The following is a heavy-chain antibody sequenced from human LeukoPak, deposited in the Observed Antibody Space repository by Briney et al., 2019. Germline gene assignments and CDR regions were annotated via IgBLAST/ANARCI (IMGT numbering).Heavy chain of an antibody. CDR1: GFTFSSYS. CDR2: ITNSGGTT. V-gene: IGHV3-23*01. Sequence: GGSLRLSCTASGFTFSSYSMIWVRQAAGKGLEWVSVITNSGGTTYYAASVEGRFTISRDNSKNTLYPQMNSLRDEDTAVYYCAKGLDPWGQGTLVTVSS. CDR3: AKGLDP. J-gene: IGHJ5*02.